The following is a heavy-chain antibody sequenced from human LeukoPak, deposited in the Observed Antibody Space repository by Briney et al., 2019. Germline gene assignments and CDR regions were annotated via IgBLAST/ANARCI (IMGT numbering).Heavy chain of an antibody. CDR1: GYTFTGYY. CDR3: AREMVSHRNYYDSSGYPTPIDY. Sequence: ASLKVSCKASGYTFTGYYIHWVRQAPGQGLEWMGYINPDSGGTNYAQKLQGRVTMTTETSTSTAYMELRSLRSDDTAVYYCAREMVSHRNYYDSSGYPTPIDYWGQGTLVTVSS. CDR2: INPDSGGT. J-gene: IGHJ4*02. V-gene: IGHV1-2*02. D-gene: IGHD3-22*01.